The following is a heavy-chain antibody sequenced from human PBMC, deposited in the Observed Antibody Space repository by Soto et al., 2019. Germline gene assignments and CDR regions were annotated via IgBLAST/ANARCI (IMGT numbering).Heavy chain of an antibody. V-gene: IGHV3-53*04. D-gene: IGHD2-15*01. CDR3: ATPSPLCSGGSCYSSYYYYMDV. CDR2: IYSGGST. J-gene: IGHJ6*03. CDR1: GFTVSSNY. Sequence: GGSLRLSCAASGFTVSSNYMSWVRQAPGKGLEWVSVIYSGGSTYYADSVKGRFTISRHNSKNTLYPQMNSLRAEDTAVYYCATPSPLCSGGSCYSSYYYYMDVWGKGTTVTVSS.